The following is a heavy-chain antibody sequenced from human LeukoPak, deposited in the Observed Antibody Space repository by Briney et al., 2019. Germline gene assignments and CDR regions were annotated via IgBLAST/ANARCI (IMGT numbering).Heavy chain of an antibody. D-gene: IGHD6-13*01. CDR3: AREGTAVSSGFWYYYYGMDV. J-gene: IGHJ6*02. CDR1: GYTLTSYG. CDR2: ISAYNGNT. V-gene: IGHV1-18*01. Sequence: ASVKVSCKASGYTLTSYGISWVRQAPGQGLEWMGWISAYNGNTNYAQKLQGRVTMTTDTSTSTAYMELRSLRSDDTAVYYCAREGTAVSSGFWYYYYGMDVWGQGTTVTVSS.